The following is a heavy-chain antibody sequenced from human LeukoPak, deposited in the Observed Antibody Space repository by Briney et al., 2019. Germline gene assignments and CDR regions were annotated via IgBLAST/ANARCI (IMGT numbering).Heavy chain of an antibody. J-gene: IGHJ4*02. V-gene: IGHV3-23*01. CDR2: ISGSGGST. CDR1: GFTFSDYY. Sequence: PGGSLRLSCAASGFTFSDYYMSWVRQAPGKGLEWVSAISGSGGSTYYADSVKGRFTISRDNSKNTLYLQMNSLRAEDTAVYYCAKDPRPGYSSSWYYPFDYWGQGTLVTVSS. D-gene: IGHD6-13*01. CDR3: AKDPRPGYSSSWYYPFDY.